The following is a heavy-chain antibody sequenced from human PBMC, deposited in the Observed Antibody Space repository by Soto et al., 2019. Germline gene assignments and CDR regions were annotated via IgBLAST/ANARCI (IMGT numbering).Heavy chain of an antibody. D-gene: IGHD2-21*01. Sequence: GGSLRISCSASGFSVNNNYMTWVRQAPGRRPEWVAVIYTRGTTHYADFATGRFTFSRDNSKNTLYLQMDSLRPEDTAVYYCAKLWGYYFESWGPGTLVTVYS. J-gene: IGHJ4*02. CDR1: GFSVNNNY. CDR2: IYTRGTT. CDR3: AKLWGYYFES. V-gene: IGHV3-53*01.